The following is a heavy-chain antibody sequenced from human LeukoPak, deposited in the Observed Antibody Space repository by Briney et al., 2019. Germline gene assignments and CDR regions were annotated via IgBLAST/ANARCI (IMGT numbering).Heavy chain of an antibody. J-gene: IGHJ4*02. CDR2: IFSTGST. D-gene: IGHD2-15*01. CDR1: GGSISSYY. Sequence: SETLSLTCTVSGGSISSYYWNWLRQPAGKGLEWIGRIFSTGSTIYHPSLKSRVSMSVDTYNKQFSLKLTSVTAADPAVYYCVTYCSMVGLSFDYWGQGSPVSVSS. CDR3: VTYCSMVGLSFDY. V-gene: IGHV4-4*07.